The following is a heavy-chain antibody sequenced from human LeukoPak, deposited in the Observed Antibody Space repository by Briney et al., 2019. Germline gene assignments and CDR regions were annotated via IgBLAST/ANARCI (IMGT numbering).Heavy chain of an antibody. Sequence: GGSLSLLRRASGFTFGDLAMSWVRPAPGKGLEWVGFIRSKAYGRTTAYAASVKGRFTISRDEPKSIADLQMNSLKTEGKAVYYCTRDVAPTRVRYFDCSRPPFDFWGQGTLVTVSS. J-gene: IGHJ4*02. CDR1: GFTFGDLA. CDR3: TRDVAPTRVRYFDCSRPPFDF. CDR2: IRSKAYGRTT. D-gene: IGHD3-9*01. V-gene: IGHV3-49*04.